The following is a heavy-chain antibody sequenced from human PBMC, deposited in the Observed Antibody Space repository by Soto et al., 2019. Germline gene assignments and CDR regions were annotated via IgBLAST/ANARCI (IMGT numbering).Heavy chain of an antibody. D-gene: IGHD3-16*02. Sequence: SGPTLVNPTQTLTLTCTFSGFSLNTRREAVGWIRQPPGKALEWLAIIFWDDDKRYSPSLKTRLTVTKDTSRSQVVLTMTNLDPVDTGTYYCAHSAGRFPGYFRYWGHGALVTVS. CDR3: AHSAGRFPGYFRY. V-gene: IGHV2-5*02. CDR1: GFSLNTRREA. J-gene: IGHJ4*01. CDR2: IFWDDDK.